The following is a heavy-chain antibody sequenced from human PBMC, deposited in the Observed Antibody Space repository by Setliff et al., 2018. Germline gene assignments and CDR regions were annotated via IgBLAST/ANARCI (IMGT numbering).Heavy chain of an antibody. J-gene: IGHJ3*02. CDR1: GYNFINYW. Sequence: GESLKISCKGSGYNFINYWIGWVRQMPGKGPEWMGIIYPSDSDIRYSPSFQGQVTISADKSISTAYLQWSSLKASDTAMYYCARPRYSSTWYEVGAFDIWGQGTMVTVSS. CDR2: IYPSDSDI. CDR3: ARPRYSSTWYEVGAFDI. V-gene: IGHV5-51*01. D-gene: IGHD6-13*01.